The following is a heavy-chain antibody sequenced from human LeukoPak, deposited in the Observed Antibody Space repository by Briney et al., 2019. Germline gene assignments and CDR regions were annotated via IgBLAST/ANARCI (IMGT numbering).Heavy chain of an antibody. CDR2: IYYSGST. Sequence: PETLSLTCTVSGGSISSSNYYWGWIRQPPGKGLEWIGSIYYSGSTYYNPSLKSRVTISVDTSKNQFSLKLSSVTAADTAMYYCVKSGGYGLIDYWGQGTLVTVSS. D-gene: IGHD6-19*01. CDR3: VKSGGYGLIDY. V-gene: IGHV4-39*01. CDR1: GGSISSSNYY. J-gene: IGHJ4*02.